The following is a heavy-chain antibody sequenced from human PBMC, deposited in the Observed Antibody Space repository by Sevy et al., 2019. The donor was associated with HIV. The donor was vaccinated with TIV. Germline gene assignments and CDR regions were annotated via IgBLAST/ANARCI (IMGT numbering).Heavy chain of an antibody. V-gene: IGHV3-23*01. CDR1: GFTFSSYA. CDR2: ISGSGGST. J-gene: IGHJ3*02. D-gene: IGHD3-22*01. CDR3: AKDRYHTSGYYPEGAFDI. Sequence: GGSLRLSCAASGFTFSSYALNWVRQAPGKGLEWVSTISGSGGSTYYAASVKGRFTISRDNSKNTLYLQMASLRAEDTAVYYCAKDRYHTSGYYPEGAFDIWGQGTMVTVSS.